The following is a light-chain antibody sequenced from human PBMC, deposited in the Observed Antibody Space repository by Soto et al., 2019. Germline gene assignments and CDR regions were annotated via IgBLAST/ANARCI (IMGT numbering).Light chain of an antibody. Sequence: QSVLTQPASVSGSPGQSITISCTGTSGDVGSYNLVSWYQQHPGKAPKLMIYEVSKRPSGVSNRFSGSKSGNTASLTISGLQAEDEADYYCCSYAGSSSNYVFGTGTKVTVL. CDR3: CSYAGSSSNYV. V-gene: IGLV2-23*02. CDR2: EVS. J-gene: IGLJ1*01. CDR1: SGDVGSYNL.